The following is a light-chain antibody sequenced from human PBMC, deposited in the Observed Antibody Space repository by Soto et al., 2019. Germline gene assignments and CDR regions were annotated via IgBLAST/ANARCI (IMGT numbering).Light chain of an antibody. V-gene: IGKV3-20*01. J-gene: IGKJ1*01. CDR1: QSVSSSS. Sequence: EIVLTQSPGTLSLSPGERATLACRASQSVSSSSLAWYQQTPGQAPRLLIYGASSRATGIPDRFSGSGSGTAVSLTISSLEPEDFAVYYCQQDGSSPTFGQGTKVEVK. CDR2: GAS. CDR3: QQDGSSPT.